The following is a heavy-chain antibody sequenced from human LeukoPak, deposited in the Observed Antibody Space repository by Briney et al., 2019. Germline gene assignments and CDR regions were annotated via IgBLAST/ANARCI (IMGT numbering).Heavy chain of an antibody. V-gene: IGHV3-30*04. J-gene: IGHJ6*03. CDR2: ISSDGSNK. Sequence: GGSLRLSCAASTFTFSSYAMHWVRQAPGKGLEWVTVISSDGSNKYYADSVKGRFTISRDNSKNTLDLQMNSLRAEDTAVYYCANRYYDSSGYYYRRYYYYYMDVWGKGTTVTISS. D-gene: IGHD3-22*01. CDR1: TFTFSSYA. CDR3: ANRYYDSSGYYYRRYYYYYMDV.